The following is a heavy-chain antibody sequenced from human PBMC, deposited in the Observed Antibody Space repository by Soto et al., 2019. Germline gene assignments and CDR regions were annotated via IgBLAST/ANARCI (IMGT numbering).Heavy chain of an antibody. CDR2: ISYDGSNK. Sequence: PGGSLRLSCAASGFTFSSYGMHWVRQAPGKGLEWVAVISYDGSNKYYADSVKGRFTISRDNSKNTLYLQMNSLRAEDTAVYYCAKDHVATIHWGQGTLVT. J-gene: IGHJ4*02. CDR3: AKDHVATIH. CDR1: GFTFSSYG. V-gene: IGHV3-30*18. D-gene: IGHD5-12*01.